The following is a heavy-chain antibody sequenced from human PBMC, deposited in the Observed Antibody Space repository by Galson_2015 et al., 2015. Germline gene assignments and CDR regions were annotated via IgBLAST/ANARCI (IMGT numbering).Heavy chain of an antibody. V-gene: IGHV3-15*01. D-gene: IGHD6-25*01. Sequence: SLRLSCAASGFTFSNAWMSWVRQAPGKGLEWVGRVKSKTDGGTTDYPAPVKGRFTISRDDSKTTLYLQMNSLKTEDTAVYYCSTGISAFFDNWGQGTLVTVSS. CDR1: GFTFSNAW. CDR2: VKSKTDGGTT. CDR3: STGISAFFDN. J-gene: IGHJ4*02.